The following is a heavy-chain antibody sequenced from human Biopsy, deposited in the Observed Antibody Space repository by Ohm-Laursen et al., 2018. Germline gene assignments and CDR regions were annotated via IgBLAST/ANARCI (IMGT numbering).Heavy chain of an antibody. J-gene: IGHJ5*02. CDR3: ARHPTGFWFDP. CDR2: IYNSETT. Sequence: TLSLTCNVSGDSISTSTTYYWAWLRQPPGKGLEWIGSIYNSETTFYNPSLKSRVAISVDTSTNQFSLKVSSVTAADTALYYCARHPTGFWFDPWGHGTLVTVSS. CDR1: GDSISTSTTYY. V-gene: IGHV4-39*01.